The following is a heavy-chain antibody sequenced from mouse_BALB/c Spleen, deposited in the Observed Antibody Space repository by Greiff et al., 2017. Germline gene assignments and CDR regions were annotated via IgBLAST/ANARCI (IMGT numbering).Heavy chain of an antibody. CDR2: ISYSGST. D-gene: IGHD2-3*01. J-gene: IGHJ3*01. CDR3: ANYDGPWFAY. Sequence: EVQLQQSGPGLVKPSQSLSLTCTVTGYSITSDYAWNWIRQFPGNKLEWMGYISYSGSTSYNPSLKSRISITRDTSKNQFFLQLNSVTTEDTATYYCANYDGPWFAYWGQGTLVTVSA. V-gene: IGHV3-2*02. CDR1: GYSITSDYA.